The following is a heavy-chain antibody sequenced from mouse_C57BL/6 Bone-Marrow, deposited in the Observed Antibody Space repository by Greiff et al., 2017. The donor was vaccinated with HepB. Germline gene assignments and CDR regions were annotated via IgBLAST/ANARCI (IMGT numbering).Heavy chain of an antibody. V-gene: IGHV1-64*01. D-gene: IGHD2-3*01. J-gene: IGHJ3*01. CDR3: ARDMDGYYGFAY. CDR2: IHPNSGST. CDR1: GYTFTSYW. Sequence: VQLQQPGAELVKPGASVKLSCKASGYTFTSYWMHWVKQRPGQGLEWIGMIHPNSGSTNYNEKFKSKATLTVDKSSSTAYMQLSSLTSEDSAVYYCARDMDGYYGFAYWGQGTLVTVSA.